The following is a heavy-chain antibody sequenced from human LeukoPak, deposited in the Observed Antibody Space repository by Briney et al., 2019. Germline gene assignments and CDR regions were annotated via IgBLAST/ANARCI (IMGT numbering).Heavy chain of an antibody. CDR1: GFTFSSYG. CDR2: ISYDGSNK. CDR3: ARDLSPVVRASPMGY. V-gene: IGHV3-30*03. D-gene: IGHD3-10*01. J-gene: IGHJ4*02. Sequence: PGRSLRLSCAASGFTFSSYGMHWVRQAPGKGLEWVAVISYDGSNKYYADSVEGRFTISRDNSKNTLYLQMNSLRAEDTAVYYCARDLSPVVRASPMGYWGQGTPVTVSS.